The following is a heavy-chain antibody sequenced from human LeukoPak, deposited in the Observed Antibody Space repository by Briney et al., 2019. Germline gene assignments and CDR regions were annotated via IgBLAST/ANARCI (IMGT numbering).Heavy chain of an antibody. CDR3: ARSTSGSVWDPPCFDY. Sequence: SETLSLTCTVSGGSISSSSYYWSWIRQPAGKGLEWIGRIYTSGSTNYNPSLKSRVTMSVDTSKNQFSLKLSSVTAADTAVYYCARSTSGSVWDPPCFDYWGQGTLVTVSS. V-gene: IGHV4-61*02. J-gene: IGHJ4*02. CDR1: GGSISSSSYY. CDR2: IYTSGST. D-gene: IGHD3-3*01.